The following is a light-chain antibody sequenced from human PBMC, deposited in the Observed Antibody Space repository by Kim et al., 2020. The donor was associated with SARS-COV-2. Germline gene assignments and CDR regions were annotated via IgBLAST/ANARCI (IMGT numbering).Light chain of an antibody. Sequence: DIQMTQSPSSLSASVGDRVTITCRASQGISNYLAWYQQKPRKVPKLLIYASSALQSGVPSRFSGSGSETDFTLTISSLQPEDVATYYCQNYNGAPWTFGQGTKVDIK. CDR3: QNYNGAPWT. CDR2: ASS. V-gene: IGKV1-27*01. J-gene: IGKJ1*01. CDR1: QGISNY.